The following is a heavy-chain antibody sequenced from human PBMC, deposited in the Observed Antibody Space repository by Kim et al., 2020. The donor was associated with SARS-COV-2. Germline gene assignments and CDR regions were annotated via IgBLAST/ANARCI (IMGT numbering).Heavy chain of an antibody. D-gene: IGHD4-17*01. J-gene: IGHJ1*01. Sequence: AQKFQERVTITRDMSTSTAYMELSSLRSEDTAVYYCAAEDRAYGDYAAQHWGQGTLVTVSS. V-gene: IGHV1-58*01. CDR3: AAEDRAYGDYAAQH.